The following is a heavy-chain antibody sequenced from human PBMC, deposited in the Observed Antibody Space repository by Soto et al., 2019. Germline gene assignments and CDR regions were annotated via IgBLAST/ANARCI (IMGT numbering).Heavy chain of an antibody. D-gene: IGHD3-10*01. CDR2: ISAYNGNT. Sequence: QVQLVQSGAEVKKPGASVKVSCKASGYTFTSYVISWVRQAPGQGLEGMGWISAYNGNTNYPQKLQGRVTITTDTSSSTAYMELRSRRFDDTAVYCCAREYYYGAGGAYWGQGTLVTVSS. CDR3: AREYYYGAGGAY. J-gene: IGHJ4*02. V-gene: IGHV1-18*01. CDR1: GYTFTSYV.